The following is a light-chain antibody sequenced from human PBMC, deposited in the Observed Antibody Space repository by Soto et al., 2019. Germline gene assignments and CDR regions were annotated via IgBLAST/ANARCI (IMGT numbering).Light chain of an antibody. CDR3: LQYNSYRYT. CDR1: QSSNKW. CDR2: KAS. J-gene: IGKJ2*01. Sequence: DIQMTQSPATLSASVRERVTITCRASQSSNKWLAWYQQQPGKAPKLLIYKASSIQSGAPSRFSGSGSGTEFTHTISSLQTDDYATYYCLQYNSYRYTCGQGTNLEIK. V-gene: IGKV1-5*03.